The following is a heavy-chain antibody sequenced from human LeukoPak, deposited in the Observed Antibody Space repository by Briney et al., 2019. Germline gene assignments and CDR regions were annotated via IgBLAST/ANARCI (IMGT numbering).Heavy chain of an antibody. Sequence: GSLGLSCAASGFTFSSYAMHWVRQAPGKGLEWVAVISYDGSNKYYADSVKGRFTISRDNSKNTLYLQMNSLRAEDTAVYYCARDRGYSSGWTANLFDYWGQGTLVTVSS. V-gene: IGHV3-30*04. CDR1: GFTFSSYA. J-gene: IGHJ4*02. D-gene: IGHD6-19*01. CDR2: ISYDGSNK. CDR3: ARDRGYSSGWTANLFDY.